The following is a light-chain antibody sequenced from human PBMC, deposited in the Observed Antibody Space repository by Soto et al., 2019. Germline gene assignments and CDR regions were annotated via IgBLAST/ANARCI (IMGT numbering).Light chain of an antibody. J-gene: IGKJ3*01. Sequence: AIQLTQSPSSLSASVGDRVTIICRASQGISSALAWYQQKPGKAPKLLIYDASSLESGVPSRFSGSGSGTDFTLTISSLQPEDFATYYCQQFNSYPLITFGPGTKVDIK. V-gene: IGKV1-13*02. CDR1: QGISSA. CDR3: QQFNSYPLIT. CDR2: DAS.